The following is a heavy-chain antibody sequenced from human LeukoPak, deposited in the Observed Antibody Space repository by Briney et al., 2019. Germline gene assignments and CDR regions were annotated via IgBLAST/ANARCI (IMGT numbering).Heavy chain of an antibody. CDR1: GGSFSGYY. CDR3: ASLYPCSSGWQHWFDP. Sequence: SSETLSLTCAVYGGSFSGYYWSWIRQPPGKGLEWIGEINHSGSTNYNPSLKSRVTISVDTSKNQFSLKLSSVTAADTAVYYYASLYPCSSGWQHWFDPWGQGALVTVSS. J-gene: IGHJ5*02. CDR2: INHSGST. D-gene: IGHD6-19*01. V-gene: IGHV4-34*01.